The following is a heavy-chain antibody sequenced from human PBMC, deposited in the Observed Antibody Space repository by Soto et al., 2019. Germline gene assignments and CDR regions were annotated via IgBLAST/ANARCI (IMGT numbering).Heavy chain of an antibody. CDR1: GFTFSDYA. J-gene: IGHJ4*01. CDR2: IRSDGDRI. V-gene: IGHV3-64D*06. CDR3: VKDHPALEY. Sequence: EVQLVESGGGLVQPGGSLRLTCSASGFTFSDYAMHWVRQVPGKGLEYVSVIRSDGDRIYYADSVKGRFTISRDNSKNTLFLQMNILRPEDTAMYYCVKDHPALEYWGHGTLVTVSS.